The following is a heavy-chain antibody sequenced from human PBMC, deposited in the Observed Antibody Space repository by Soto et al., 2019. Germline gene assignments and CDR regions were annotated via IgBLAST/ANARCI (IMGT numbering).Heavy chain of an antibody. CDR2: IWYDGSNK. J-gene: IGHJ4*02. CDR3: ARDGTVTNNYFDY. Sequence: QVQLVESGGGVVQPGRSLRLSCAASGFTFSSYGMHWVRQAPGKGLEWVAVIWYDGSNKYYADSVKGRLTISRDNSKNTLYLQMNSLRAEDTAVYYCARDGTVTNNYFDYWGQGTLVTVSS. V-gene: IGHV3-33*01. D-gene: IGHD4-17*01. CDR1: GFTFSSYG.